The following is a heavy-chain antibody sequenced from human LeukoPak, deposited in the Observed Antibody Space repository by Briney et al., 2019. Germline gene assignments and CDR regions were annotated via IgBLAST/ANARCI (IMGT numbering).Heavy chain of an antibody. CDR1: GGSISSYCWC. V-gene: IGHV4-39*06. CDR2: IYDSSST. J-gene: IGHJ6*03. Sequence: SETLSLTCTVSGGSISSYCWCWVRHRQPPGLGREWIVCIYDSSSTYSNPYIQSRITVSADTSKYPFTLKLSTVTAAAAALYSYARHPMHYYYMDVWDKGTTVTVS. CDR3: ARHPMHYYYMDV.